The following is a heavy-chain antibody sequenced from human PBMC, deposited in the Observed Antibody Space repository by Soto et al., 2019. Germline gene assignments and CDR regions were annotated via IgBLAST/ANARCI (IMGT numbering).Heavy chain of an antibody. CDR1: GGFIDSHF. CDR2: IFYYGST. Sequence: QVRLQESGPGLVKPSGTLSLTCTVSGGFIDSHFWSWVRQPPGKGLEWIGYIFYYGSTNYHPSLKSRVTISLNRTINQFSLSLDSVTAADTAVYFCARTSLYHYHAMDVWGPGATVTVSS. CDR3: ARTSLYHYHAMDV. D-gene: IGHD3-16*02. V-gene: IGHV4-59*11. J-gene: IGHJ6*02.